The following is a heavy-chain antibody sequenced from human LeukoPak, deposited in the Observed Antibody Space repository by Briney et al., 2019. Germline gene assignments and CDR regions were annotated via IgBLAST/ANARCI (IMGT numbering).Heavy chain of an antibody. V-gene: IGHV3-23*01. CDR2: ISGSGDSI. D-gene: IGHD3-22*01. J-gene: IGHJ6*02. CDR1: GFTFSSYA. Sequence: PGGSLRLSCAASGFTFSSYAMSWVRQAPGKGLEWVSSISGSGDSIYYADSVKGRFTISRDNSKNTLYLQMNSLRAEDTAVYYCARDSKYYYDSSGYYKVDDYYYGMDVWGQGTTVTVSS. CDR3: ARDSKYYYDSSGYYKVDDYYYGMDV.